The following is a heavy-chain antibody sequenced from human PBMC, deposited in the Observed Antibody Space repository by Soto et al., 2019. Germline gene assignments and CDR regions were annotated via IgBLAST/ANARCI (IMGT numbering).Heavy chain of an antibody. V-gene: IGHV3-74*01. D-gene: IGHD6-19*01. Sequence: EVQLVESGGGLVQPGGSLRLSCAASGFTFSSYWMHWVRQAPGKGLVWVSRINSDGSSTSYSDSVKGRFTISRDNAKNTLYLQMNSLRAEDTAVYYCARDSYSSGWYVDYWGQGTLVTVSS. CDR3: ARDSYSSGWYVDY. CDR1: GFTFSSYW. CDR2: INSDGSST. J-gene: IGHJ4*02.